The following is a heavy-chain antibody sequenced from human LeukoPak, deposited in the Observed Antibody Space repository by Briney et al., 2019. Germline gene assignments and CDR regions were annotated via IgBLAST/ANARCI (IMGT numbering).Heavy chain of an antibody. CDR2: INPNSGGT. J-gene: IGHJ4*02. V-gene: IGHV1-2*02. Sequence: GASVKVSCKTSGYTFTGYYMHWVRQAPGQGLEWMGWINPNSGGTNYAQKFQGRVTMTRDTSISTAYMELSRLRSDDTAVYYCARVGRRSSGDYPYWGQGTLVTVSS. CDR3: ARVGRRSSGDYPY. CDR1: GYTFTGYY. D-gene: IGHD4-17*01.